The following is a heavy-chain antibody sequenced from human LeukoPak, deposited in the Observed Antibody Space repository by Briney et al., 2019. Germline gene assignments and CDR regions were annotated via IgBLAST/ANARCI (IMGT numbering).Heavy chain of an antibody. CDR2: INPSGGST. CDR3: ARGYWTLIQLWPLDY. Sequence: ASVKVSCKASGYTFTNYYIHWVRQAPGQGLEWMGMINPSGGSTTYAQKFQGRVTMTRDTSTSTVYMELSSLRSDDTAVYYCARGYWTLIQLWPLDYWGQGTLVTVSS. D-gene: IGHD5-18*01. J-gene: IGHJ4*02. V-gene: IGHV1-46*01. CDR1: GYTFTNYY.